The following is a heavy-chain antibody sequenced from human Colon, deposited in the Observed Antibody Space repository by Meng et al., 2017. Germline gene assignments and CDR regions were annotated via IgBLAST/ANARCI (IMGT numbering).Heavy chain of an antibody. CDR1: GYTFPDYF. J-gene: IGHJ6*02. CDR3: ARKVGRAQAAPYHYYYGMDV. CDR2: INTKSGAT. V-gene: IGHV1-2*04. Sequence: QAQLVQSGAEVMKPGASVKVSCQSSGYTFPDYFLHWVRQSPGRGLEWVGWINTKSGATTYSQSFQGWVTMTWDTYIKTAYLEVNRMKSADTDVYYCARKVGRAQAAPYHYYYGMDVWGRGATVTVSS. D-gene: IGHD2-15*01.